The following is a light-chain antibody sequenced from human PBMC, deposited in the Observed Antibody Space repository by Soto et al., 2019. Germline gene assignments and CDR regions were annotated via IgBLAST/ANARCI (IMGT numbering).Light chain of an antibody. Sequence: VMTQSPDTLSVSPGERATLSCRASQSVSSNLAWYQQKLGQAPRLLIYGASTRATGISAKFSGSGSGTEFTLTISSLQSEDFAIYYCQQYNNWPRTFGQGTRVEIK. CDR1: QSVSSN. CDR3: QQYNNWPRT. J-gene: IGKJ1*01. CDR2: GAS. V-gene: IGKV3-15*01.